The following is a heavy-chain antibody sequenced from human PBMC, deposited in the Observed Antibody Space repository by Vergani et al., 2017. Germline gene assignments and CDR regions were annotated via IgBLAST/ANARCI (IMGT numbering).Heavy chain of an antibody. V-gene: IGHV4-59*08. Sequence: QVQLQESGPGLVKPSETLSLTCTVSGGSISVYYWSWIRQPPGKGLEWIGNIYYSGSTNYNPSLKSRVTISVDTSKNQFSLKLNSVTAADTAVYYCARGRIVGATRGWYFDYWGQGTLVTVSS. CDR3: ARGRIVGATRGWYFDY. CDR1: GGSISVYY. D-gene: IGHD1-26*01. CDR2: IYYSGST. J-gene: IGHJ4*02.